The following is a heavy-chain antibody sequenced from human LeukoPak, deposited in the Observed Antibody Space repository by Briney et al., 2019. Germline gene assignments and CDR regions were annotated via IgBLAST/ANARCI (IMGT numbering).Heavy chain of an antibody. CDR2: ISSSSSYI. CDR3: ARDRAVAANAFDI. Sequence: GGSLRLSCAASGFTSSSYSMNWVRQAPGKGLEWVSSISSSSSYIYYADSVKGRFTISRDNAKNSLYLQMNSLRAEDTAVYYCARDRAVAANAFDIWGQGTMVTVSS. V-gene: IGHV3-21*01. CDR1: GFTSSSYS. J-gene: IGHJ3*02. D-gene: IGHD6-19*01.